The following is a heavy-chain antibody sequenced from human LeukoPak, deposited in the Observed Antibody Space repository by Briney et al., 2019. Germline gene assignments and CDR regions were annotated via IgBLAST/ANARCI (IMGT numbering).Heavy chain of an antibody. CDR3: VRDGIRDIPGVITIRYDY. D-gene: IGHD3-10*01. CDR2: IKEDGSDK. CDR1: GFTVSSNY. V-gene: IGHV3-7*05. J-gene: IGHJ4*02. Sequence: GGSLRLSCAASGFTVSSNYMTWVRQAPGKGLEWVAAIKEDGSDKYYVDSVRGRFTISRDNAENSLYLQMNSLAAEDTALYYCVRDGIRDIPGVITIRYDYWGQGTLVTVSS.